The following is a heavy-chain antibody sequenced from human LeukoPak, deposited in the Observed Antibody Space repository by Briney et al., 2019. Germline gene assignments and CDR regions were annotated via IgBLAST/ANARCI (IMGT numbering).Heavy chain of an antibody. CDR1: GGSVRSHY. D-gene: IGHD6-13*01. CDR3: ARGRGSSTVGLGWSY. CDR2: IYYSGST. V-gene: IGHV4-59*02. J-gene: IGHJ4*02. Sequence: SETLSLTCTVSGGSVRSHYWSWIRQPPGKGLEWIGYIYYSGSTNYNPSLKSRVTISVDTSKNQFSLNLSSVTAADTAVYYCARGRGSSTVGLGWSYWGQGTLVTVSS.